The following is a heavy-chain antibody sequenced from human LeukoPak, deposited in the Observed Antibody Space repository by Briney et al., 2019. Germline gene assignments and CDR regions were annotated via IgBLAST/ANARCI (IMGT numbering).Heavy chain of an antibody. D-gene: IGHD3-3*01. CDR1: GLTFSDYY. Sequence: GGSRRLSCAVSGLTFSDYYMSWIRQAPGKGLEWVSYISSSGSRTYYTDSVKGRFTISRDNAKNSLYLQMNSLRAEDTAVYYCSRDRQNNDFWSGYGDYWGQGTLVTVSS. CDR2: ISSSGSRT. V-gene: IGHV3-11*04. CDR3: SRDRQNNDFWSGYGDY. J-gene: IGHJ4*02.